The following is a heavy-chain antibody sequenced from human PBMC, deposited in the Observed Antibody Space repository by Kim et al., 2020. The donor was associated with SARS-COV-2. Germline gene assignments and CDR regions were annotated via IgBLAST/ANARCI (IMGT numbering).Heavy chain of an antibody. J-gene: IGHJ4*02. D-gene: IGHD5-18*01. CDR3: VKQFGSYGYFDY. Sequence: YYADSVKGRFTISRDNYKNTLYLQMSSLRAKDTAVYCCVKQFGSYGYFDYWGQGTLVTVAS. V-gene: IGHV3-64D*09.